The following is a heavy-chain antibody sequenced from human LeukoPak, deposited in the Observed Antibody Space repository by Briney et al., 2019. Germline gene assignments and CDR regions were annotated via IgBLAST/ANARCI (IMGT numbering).Heavy chain of an antibody. V-gene: IGHV1-69*13. CDR2: IIPIFGTA. CDR3: ARDLSTPRIAAAGTTPWFAFDI. J-gene: IGHJ3*02. CDR1: GGTFSRYA. D-gene: IGHD6-13*01. Sequence: ASVKVSCKASGGTFSRYAISWVRQAPGQGLEWMGGIIPIFGTANYAQKFQGRVTITADESTSTAYMELSSLRSEDTAVYYCARDLSTPRIAAAGTTPWFAFDIWGQGTMVTVSS.